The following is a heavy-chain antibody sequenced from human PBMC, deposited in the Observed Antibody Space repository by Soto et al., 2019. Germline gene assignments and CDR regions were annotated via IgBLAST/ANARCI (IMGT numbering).Heavy chain of an antibody. J-gene: IGHJ4*03. V-gene: IGHV1-69*13. Sequence: SVKVSCKASGGTFSSYAISWVRQAPGQGLEWMGGIIPIFGTANYAQKFQGRVTITADESTSTAYMELSSLRSEDTAVYYCARGPMVRGVITKEFDYWGQGTTVTVSS. CDR2: IIPIFGTA. CDR3: ARGPMVRGVITKEFDY. D-gene: IGHD3-10*01. CDR1: GGTFSSYA.